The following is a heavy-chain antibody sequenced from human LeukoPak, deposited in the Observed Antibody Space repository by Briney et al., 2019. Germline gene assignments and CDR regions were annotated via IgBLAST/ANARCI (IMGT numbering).Heavy chain of an antibody. J-gene: IGHJ6*03. CDR2: ISSSSSYI. CDR1: GFTFSSYS. V-gene: IGHV3-21*01. Sequence: GGSLRLSCAASGFTFSSYSMNWVRQAPGKGLEWVSSISSSSSYIYYADSVKGRFTISRDNAKNSLYLRMNSLRAEDTAVYYCARVVYSYGLVYMDVWGKGTTVTVSS. CDR3: ARVVYSYGLVYMDV. D-gene: IGHD5-18*01.